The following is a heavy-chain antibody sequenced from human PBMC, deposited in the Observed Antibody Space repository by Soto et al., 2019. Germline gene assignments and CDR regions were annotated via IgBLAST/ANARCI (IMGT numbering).Heavy chain of an antibody. CDR3: ASHGYSYGYLFDY. J-gene: IGHJ4*02. V-gene: IGHV1-69*05. CDR1: GGTFSSYA. D-gene: IGHD5-18*01. Sequence: QVQLVQSGAEVKKPGSSVKVSCKASGGTFSSYAISWVRQAPGQGLEWMGGIIPIFGTANYAQKFQGRVTTTTGESASTAYMDLSSLRSEDTAVYCWASHGYSYGYLFDYCGQGPLVTVS. CDR2: IIPIFGTA.